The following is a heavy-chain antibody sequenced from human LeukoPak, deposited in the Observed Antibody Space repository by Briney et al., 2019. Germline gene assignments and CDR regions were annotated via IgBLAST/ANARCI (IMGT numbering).Heavy chain of an antibody. Sequence: SEILSLTCTVAGYSISSGYFWGWIRQPPGKGLEWIASIYRTGKTDYNPSLRSRLIISLDSSKNQFSLKLSSLTAADTAMYYCARNRYFDSTGYYYDFDYWGQGTLVTVSS. CDR1: GYSISSGYF. CDR3: ARNRYFDSTGYYYDFDY. CDR2: IYRTGKT. V-gene: IGHV4-38-2*02. D-gene: IGHD3-22*01. J-gene: IGHJ4*02.